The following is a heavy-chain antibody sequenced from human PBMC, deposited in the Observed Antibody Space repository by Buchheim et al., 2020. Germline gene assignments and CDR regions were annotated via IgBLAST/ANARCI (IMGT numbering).Heavy chain of an antibody. V-gene: IGHV2-70*15. CDR3: ARTSPLSSSGWYWFDP. CDR1: GFSLSTSGMC. CDR2: IDWDDDK. D-gene: IGHD6-19*01. Sequence: QVTLRESGPALVKPTQPLTLTCTFSGFSLSTSGMCVSWIRQPPGKALEWLARIDWDDDKYYSTSLKTRITISKDPSKNQLALTMTNMDPVDTATYYCARTSPLSSSGWYWFDPWGQGTL. J-gene: IGHJ5*02.